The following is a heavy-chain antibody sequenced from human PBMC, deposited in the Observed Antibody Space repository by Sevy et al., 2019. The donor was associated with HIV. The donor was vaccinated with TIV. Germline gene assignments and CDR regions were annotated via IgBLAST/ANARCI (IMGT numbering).Heavy chain of an antibody. Sequence: SETLSLTCTVSGGSIGRNSYDWGWIRQSPGKGLEWIGSIYFSGSTNYATSLKSRVSISVDSSKNQVSLKMRSVTATDTAVYYCARNGGRVDRGFDFWGQGTLVTV. J-gene: IGHJ4*02. CDR2: IYFSGST. CDR1: GGSIGRNSYD. CDR3: ARNGGRVDRGFDF. V-gene: IGHV4-39*01. D-gene: IGHD3-10*01.